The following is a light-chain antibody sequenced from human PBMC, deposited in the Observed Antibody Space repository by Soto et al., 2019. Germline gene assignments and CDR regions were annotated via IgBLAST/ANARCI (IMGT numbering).Light chain of an antibody. V-gene: IGKV3-11*01. CDR2: DAS. J-gene: IGKJ1*01. CDR3: QLRSNWPPWT. CDR1: QSVSSY. Sequence: EIVLTQSPATLSLSPGERATLSCRASQSVSSYLAWYQQKPGQAPRLLIYDASNRATCIPARFSGSGSGTDFTLTISSLEPEDFAVYYCQLRSNWPPWTFGQGTKVEIK.